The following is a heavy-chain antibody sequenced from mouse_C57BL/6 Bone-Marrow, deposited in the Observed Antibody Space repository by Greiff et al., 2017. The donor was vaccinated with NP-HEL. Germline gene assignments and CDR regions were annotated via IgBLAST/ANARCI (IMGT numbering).Heavy chain of an antibody. D-gene: IGHD2-4*01. Sequence: EVMLVESGGGLVQPGESLKLSCESNEYEFPSHDMSWVRKTPEKRLELVAAINSDGGSTYYPDTMARRFIISRDNTKKTLYLQMSSLRSEDTALYYCARHDRYDYDGGYAMDYWGQGTSVTVSS. CDR2: INSDGGST. CDR1: EYEFPSHD. CDR3: ARHDRYDYDGGYAMDY. J-gene: IGHJ4*01. V-gene: IGHV5-2*01.